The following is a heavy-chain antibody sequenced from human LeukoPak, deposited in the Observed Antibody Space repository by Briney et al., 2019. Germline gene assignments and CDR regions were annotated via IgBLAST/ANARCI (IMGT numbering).Heavy chain of an antibody. Sequence: GGSLRLSCAASGFTVSSNYMSWVRQAPGKGLEWVSVIYSGGSTYYADSVKGRFTISRHNSKNTLYLQMNSLRAEDTAVYYCARLGYCSSTSCRHYYYYGMDVWGQGTTVTVSS. D-gene: IGHD2-2*01. V-gene: IGHV3-53*04. CDR1: GFTVSSNY. J-gene: IGHJ6*02. CDR3: ARLGYCSSTSCRHYYYYGMDV. CDR2: IYSGGST.